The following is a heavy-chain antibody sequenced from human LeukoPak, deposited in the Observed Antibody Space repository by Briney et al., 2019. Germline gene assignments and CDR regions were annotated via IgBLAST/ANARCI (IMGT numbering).Heavy chain of an antibody. CDR1: GFAFSSYG. CDR2: IRYDGSNK. CDR3: AKVRTPGYYDSSGSLEYFQH. J-gene: IGHJ1*01. V-gene: IGHV3-30*02. Sequence: PGGSLRLSCAASGFAFSSYGMHWVRQAPGKGLEWVAFIRYDGSNKYYADSVKGRFTISRDNSKNTLYPQMNSLRAEDTAVYYCAKVRTPGYYDSSGSLEYFQHWGQGTLVTVSS. D-gene: IGHD3-22*01.